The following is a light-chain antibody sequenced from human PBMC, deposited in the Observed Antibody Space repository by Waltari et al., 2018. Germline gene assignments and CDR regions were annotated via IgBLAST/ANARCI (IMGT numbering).Light chain of an antibody. CDR1: QSLVHSDGNTY. J-gene: IGKJ1*01. CDR2: QVS. V-gene: IGKV2-30*02. Sequence: DVVMTQSPLSLPVTLGQPASISCRSSQSLVHSDGNTYLNWFQQRPGQSPRRLIYQVSNRDSGVPDRFSGSGSGTDFTLKITRVEADDVGVYYCMQGTHWPPTFGQGTKVEI. CDR3: MQGTHWPPT.